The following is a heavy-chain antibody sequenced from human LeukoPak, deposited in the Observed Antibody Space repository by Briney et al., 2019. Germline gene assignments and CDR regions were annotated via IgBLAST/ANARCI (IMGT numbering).Heavy chain of an antibody. CDR1: GDSISYYY. CDR3: ARASSRLVIINGGLDY. J-gene: IGHJ4*02. CDR2: IYYSGST. D-gene: IGHD3-9*01. Sequence: SETLSLTCTVSGDSISYYYWSWIRQPPGKGLEWIGYIYYSGSTDYNPSLKSRVSISVDTSKNQFSLKLNSVTPADTAVYYCARASSRLVIINGGLDYWGQGTLVTVSS. V-gene: IGHV4-59*01.